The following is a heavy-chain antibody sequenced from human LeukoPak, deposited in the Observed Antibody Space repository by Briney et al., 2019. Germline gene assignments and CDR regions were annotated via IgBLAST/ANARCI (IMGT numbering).Heavy chain of an antibody. CDR3: ARDHGSGSYYLNWFDP. V-gene: IGHV1-69*13. Sequence: SVKLSCKASGGTFSSYAISWVRQAPGQGLEWMGGIIPIFGTANYAQKFQGRVTITADESTSTAYMELSSLRPEDTAVYYCARDHGSGSYYLNWFDPWGQGTLVTVSS. CDR2: IIPIFGTA. D-gene: IGHD3-10*01. CDR1: GGTFSSYA. J-gene: IGHJ5*02.